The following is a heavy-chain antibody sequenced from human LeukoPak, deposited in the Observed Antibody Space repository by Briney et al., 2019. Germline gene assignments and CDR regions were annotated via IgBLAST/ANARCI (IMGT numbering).Heavy chain of an antibody. CDR3: ARVQAVLWFVTPGAFDI. D-gene: IGHD3-10*01. V-gene: IGHV4-39*07. J-gene: IGHJ3*02. CDR1: GGSISSSSYY. Sequence: SETLSLTCTVSGGSISSSSYYWGWIRQPPGKGLEWIGSIYYSGSTYYNPSLKSRVTISVDTSKNQFSLKLSSVTAADTAVYYCARVQAVLWFVTPGAFDIWGQGTMVTVSS. CDR2: IYYSGST.